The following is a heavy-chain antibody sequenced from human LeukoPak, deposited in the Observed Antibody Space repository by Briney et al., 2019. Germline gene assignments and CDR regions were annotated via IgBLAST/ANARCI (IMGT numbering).Heavy chain of an antibody. V-gene: IGHV3-30-3*01. D-gene: IGHD3-22*01. CDR3: ARDRSSGYPFDAFDI. Sequence: GGSLRLSCAASGFTFSSYAMHWVRQAPGKGLEWVAVISYDGSNKYYADSVKGRFTISRDNSKNTLYLQMNSLGAEDTAVYYCARDRSSGYPFDAFDIWGQGTMVTVSS. CDR2: ISYDGSNK. CDR1: GFTFSSYA. J-gene: IGHJ3*02.